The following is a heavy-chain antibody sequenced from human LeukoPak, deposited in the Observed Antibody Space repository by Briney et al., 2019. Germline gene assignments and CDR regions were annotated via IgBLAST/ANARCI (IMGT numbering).Heavy chain of an antibody. CDR1: GGSFSGDY. J-gene: IGHJ4*02. Sequence: PSETLSLTCAVYGGSFSGDYWSWIRQPPGKGLEWIGEINHSGSTNYNPSLKSRATTSVDTSKNHFSLKLSSVTAADTAVYYCARGRGSYYDYWGQGTLVTVSS. CDR2: INHSGST. CDR3: ARGRGSYYDY. D-gene: IGHD1-26*01. V-gene: IGHV4-34*01.